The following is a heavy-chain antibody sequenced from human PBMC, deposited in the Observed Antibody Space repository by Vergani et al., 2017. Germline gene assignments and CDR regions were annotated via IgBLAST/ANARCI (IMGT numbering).Heavy chain of an antibody. Sequence: EVQLVESGGGLVQPGGSLRLSCAASGFTVSSNYMSWVRQAPGKGLEWVSVIYSGGSTYYADSVKGRFTISRDNSKNTLYLQMNSLRAEDTAVYYCARDDYGDDADGMDVWGQGTTVTVSS. CDR1: GFTVSSNY. CDR3: ARDDYGDDADGMDV. D-gene: IGHD4-17*01. J-gene: IGHJ6*02. CDR2: IYSGGST. V-gene: IGHV3-66*02.